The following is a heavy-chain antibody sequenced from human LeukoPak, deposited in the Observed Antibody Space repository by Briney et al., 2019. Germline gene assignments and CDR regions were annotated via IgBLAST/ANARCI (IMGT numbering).Heavy chain of an antibody. CDR2: INPNSGGT. CDR1: GYTFTGYY. V-gene: IGHV1-2*02. J-gene: IGHJ6*03. D-gene: IGHD5-12*01. Sequence: ASVKVSCKASGYTFTGYYMHWVRQAPGQGLEWMGWINPNSGGTNYAQKFQGRVTMTRDTSISTAYMELSRLRSNDTAVYYCARDFTDLRLNYYYYMDVWGKGTTVTVSS. CDR3: ARDFTDLRLNYYYYMDV.